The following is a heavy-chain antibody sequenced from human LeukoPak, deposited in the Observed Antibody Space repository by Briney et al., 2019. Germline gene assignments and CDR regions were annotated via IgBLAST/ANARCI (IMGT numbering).Heavy chain of an antibody. D-gene: IGHD4-17*01. Sequence: GGSLRLSCAASGFTFSWSWMNWVRQAPGKGLEWVASIEQNGNEKYYVDSVKGRFTISRDNSKKSLYLQMNRLRVGDTAVYYCATANYGDFSLDYWGRGSLVTVSS. CDR3: ATANYGDFSLDY. CDR2: IEQNGNEK. CDR1: GFTFSWSW. V-gene: IGHV3-7*01. J-gene: IGHJ4*02.